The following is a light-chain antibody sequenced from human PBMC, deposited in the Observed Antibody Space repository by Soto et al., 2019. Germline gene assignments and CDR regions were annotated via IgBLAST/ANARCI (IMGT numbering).Light chain of an antibody. Sequence: EIVLTQSPATLSLSPGERATLSCRASQSVSSYLAWYQQKPGQAPRLLIYDASNRATGIPARFSGSGSGTDVTRTISSLEPEDFAVYYCQQRPDWPTKFGQGTKVEIK. J-gene: IGKJ1*01. CDR1: QSVSSY. CDR2: DAS. V-gene: IGKV3-11*01. CDR3: QQRPDWPTK.